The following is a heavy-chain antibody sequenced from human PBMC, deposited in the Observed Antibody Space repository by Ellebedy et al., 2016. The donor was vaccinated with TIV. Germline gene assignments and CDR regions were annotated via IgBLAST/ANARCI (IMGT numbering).Heavy chain of an antibody. CDR3: AREDYDILTGYSIIDY. CDR1: GYALTDNY. J-gene: IGHJ4*02. V-gene: IGHV1-2*02. D-gene: IGHD3-9*01. Sequence: ASVKVSCKASGYALTDNYVHWVRQAPGQGLEWMGWINPNSGGTNFAQKFQGRVSMTRDTSISTAYMELSRLRSDDTAVYYCAREDYDILTGYSIIDYWGRGTLVTVSS. CDR2: INPNSGGT.